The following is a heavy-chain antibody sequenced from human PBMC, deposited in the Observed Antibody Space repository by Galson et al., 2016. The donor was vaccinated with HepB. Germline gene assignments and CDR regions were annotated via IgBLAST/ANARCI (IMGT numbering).Heavy chain of an antibody. D-gene: IGHD3-16*01. Sequence: SLRLSCATSGFTFTSYAMHWVRRAPGKGLEWVSFASDVGVRKFYSDSVKGRFTISRDTSKKIVYLQMNSLRPEDTAVYYCVRESLSRTGSYGYGMDVWGQGTTVTVSS. CDR3: VRESLSRTGSYGYGMDV. CDR1: GFTFTSYA. CDR2: ASDVGVRK. J-gene: IGHJ6*02. V-gene: IGHV3-30-3*01.